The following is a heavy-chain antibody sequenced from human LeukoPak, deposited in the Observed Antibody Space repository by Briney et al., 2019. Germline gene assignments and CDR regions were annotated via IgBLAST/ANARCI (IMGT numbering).Heavy chain of an antibody. Sequence: GGSLRLSCAASGFTFSSYSMNWVRQAPGKGLEWVSYISSSSSTIYYADSVKGRFTISRDNSKNTLYLQMNSLRAEDTAVYYCAKERIAAAATGSFDYWGQGTLVTVSS. CDR3: AKERIAAAATGSFDY. CDR1: GFTFSSYS. V-gene: IGHV3-48*01. D-gene: IGHD6-13*01. CDR2: ISSSSSTI. J-gene: IGHJ4*02.